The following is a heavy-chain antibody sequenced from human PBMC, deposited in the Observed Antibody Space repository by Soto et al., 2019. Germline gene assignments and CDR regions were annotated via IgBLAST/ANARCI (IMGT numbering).Heavy chain of an antibody. Sequence: QVQLVQSGAEVKKPGSSVKVSCKASGGTFSSYAISWVRQAPGHGLEWMGGIIPIFGAANYAQKFQGRVTITADELTSTAYMWLSSLRSDDRAVYYCARGSDSSGYDLDYWGQGTLVSVSS. J-gene: IGHJ4*02. V-gene: IGHV1-69*12. CDR3: ARGSDSSGYDLDY. CDR1: GGTFSSYA. CDR2: IIPIFGAA. D-gene: IGHD3-22*01.